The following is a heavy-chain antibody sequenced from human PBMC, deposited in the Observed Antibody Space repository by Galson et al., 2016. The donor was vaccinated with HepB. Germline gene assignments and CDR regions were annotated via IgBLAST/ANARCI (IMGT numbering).Heavy chain of an antibody. CDR1: GYTFTTSG. Sequence: SVKVSCKASGYTFTTSGISWVRQAPGQGLEWMGWISSYSGNTKYAQKFQGGLTLTTDSSTTTAYMQLRSLKVDATALYYCARAVQYRFDSWGQGTLVTVSS. CDR3: ARAVQYRFDS. V-gene: IGHV1-18*01. CDR2: ISSYSGNT. J-gene: IGHJ4*02. D-gene: IGHD2/OR15-2a*01.